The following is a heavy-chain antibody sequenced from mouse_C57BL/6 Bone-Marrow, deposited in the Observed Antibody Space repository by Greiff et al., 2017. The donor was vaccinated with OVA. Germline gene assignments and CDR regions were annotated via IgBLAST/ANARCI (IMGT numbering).Heavy chain of an antibody. CDR3: AIITTVVAPY. V-gene: IGHV5-4*03. CDR1: GFTFSSYA. CDR2: ISDGGSYT. Sequence: DVMLVESGGGLVKPGGSLKLSCAASGFTFSSYAMSWVRQTPEKRLEWVATISDGGSYTYYPDNVKGRFTISRDNAKNNLYLQMSHLKSEDTAMYYCAIITTVVAPYWGQGTTLTVSS. J-gene: IGHJ2*01. D-gene: IGHD1-1*01.